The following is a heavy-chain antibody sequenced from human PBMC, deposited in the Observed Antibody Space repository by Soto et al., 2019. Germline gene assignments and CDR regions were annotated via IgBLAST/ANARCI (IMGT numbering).Heavy chain of an antibody. CDR1: GGSISSGGYS. CDR2: IYHSGST. J-gene: IGHJ4*02. V-gene: IGHV4-30-2*01. D-gene: IGHD3-10*01. Sequence: QLQLQESGSGLVKPSQTLSLTCAVSGGSISSGGYSWSWIRQPPGKGLEWIGYIYHSGSTYYNPSLTSRVTLPVDRSKRQFSLKLSSVTAADTALYYCARLVRGVRLFDYWGQGTLVTVSS. CDR3: ARLVRGVRLFDY.